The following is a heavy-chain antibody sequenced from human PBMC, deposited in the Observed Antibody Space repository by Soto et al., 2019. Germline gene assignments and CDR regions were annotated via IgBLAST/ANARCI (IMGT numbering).Heavy chain of an antibody. Sequence: GGSLRLSCAASGFTFSSYEMNWVRQAPGKGLEWVSYISSSGSTIYYADSVKGRFTVSRDNAKNSLYLQMNSLRAEDTAVYYCARDRSGGSGDNWFDPWGQGTLVTVSS. D-gene: IGHD2-15*01. CDR3: ARDRSGGSGDNWFDP. V-gene: IGHV3-48*03. CDR1: GFTFSSYE. J-gene: IGHJ5*02. CDR2: ISSSGSTI.